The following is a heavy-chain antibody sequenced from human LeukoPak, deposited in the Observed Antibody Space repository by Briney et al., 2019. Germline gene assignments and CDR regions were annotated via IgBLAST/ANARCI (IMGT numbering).Heavy chain of an antibody. CDR1: GFTFSSYS. CDR3: ARDTTDSYGFYWYFDL. D-gene: IGHD5-18*01. V-gene: IGHV3-48*04. Sequence: GGSLRLSCAASGFTFSSYSMNWVRQAPGKGLEWVSYISSSSSTIYYADSVKGRFTISRDNAKNSLYLQMNSLRAEDTAVYYCARDTTDSYGFYWYFDLWGRGTLVTVSS. CDR2: ISSSSSTI. J-gene: IGHJ2*01.